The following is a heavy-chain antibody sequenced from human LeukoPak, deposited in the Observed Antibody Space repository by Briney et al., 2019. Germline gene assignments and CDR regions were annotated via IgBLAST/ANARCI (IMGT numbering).Heavy chain of an antibody. Sequence: IYYSGTTTYNPSLKSRVTISVDTSKNQFSLKLSSVTAADTAVYYCARETYYGDSTGSWFDPWGQGTLVTVSS. CDR2: IYYSGTT. CDR3: ARETYYGDSTGSWFDP. D-gene: IGHD4-17*01. V-gene: IGHV4-59*01. J-gene: IGHJ5*02.